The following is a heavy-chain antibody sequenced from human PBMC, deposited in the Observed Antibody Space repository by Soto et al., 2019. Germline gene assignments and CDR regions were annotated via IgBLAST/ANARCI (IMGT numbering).Heavy chain of an antibody. CDR2: ISYDGSNK. CDR1: GFTFSSYA. D-gene: IGHD4-4*01. Sequence: GGSLRLSCAASGFTFSSYAMNWVRQAPGKGLEWVAVISYDGSNKYYADSVKGRFTISRDNSKNTLYLQMNSLRAEDTAVYYCARDLPVTPGPFDYWGQGTLVTVSS. J-gene: IGHJ4*02. CDR3: ARDLPVTPGPFDY. V-gene: IGHV3-30-3*01.